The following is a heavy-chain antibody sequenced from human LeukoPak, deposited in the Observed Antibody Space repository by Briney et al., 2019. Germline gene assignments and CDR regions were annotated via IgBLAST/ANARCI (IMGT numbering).Heavy chain of an antibody. CDR3: ARLDTYYYDSSGYSPD. Sequence: SVKVSCKASGGTFSSYTISWVRQAPGQGLEWMGRIIPILGIANYAQKFQGRVTITADKSTSTAYMELSSLRSEDTAVYYCARLDTYYYDSSGYSPDWGQGTLVTVSP. J-gene: IGHJ4*02. CDR2: IIPILGIA. V-gene: IGHV1-69*02. CDR1: GGTFSSYT. D-gene: IGHD3-22*01.